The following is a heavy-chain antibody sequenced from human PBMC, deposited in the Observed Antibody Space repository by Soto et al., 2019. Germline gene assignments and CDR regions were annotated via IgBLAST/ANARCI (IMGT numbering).Heavy chain of an antibody. J-gene: IGHJ6*02. Sequence: EASVKVSCKASGYTFTGYYMHWVRQAPGQGLEWMGWINPNSGGTNYAQKFQGWVTMTRDTSISTAYMELSRLRSDDTAVYYCARDRQAIFGVVPNPYGMDVWGQGTTVTVSS. CDR2: INPNSGGT. CDR1: GYTFTGYY. V-gene: IGHV1-2*04. CDR3: ARDRQAIFGVVPNPYGMDV. D-gene: IGHD3-3*01.